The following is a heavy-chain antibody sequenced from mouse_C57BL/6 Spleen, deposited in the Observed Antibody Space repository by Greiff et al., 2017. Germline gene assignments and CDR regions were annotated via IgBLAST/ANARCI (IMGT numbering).Heavy chain of an antibody. D-gene: IGHD4-1*01. CDR3: ARYWDYYAMDY. V-gene: IGHV1-42*01. CDR1: GYSFTGYY. J-gene: IGHJ4*01. Sequence: EVQLQESGPELVKPGASVQISCKASGYSFTGYYMNWVKQSPEKSLEWIGEINPSTGGTTYNQKFKAKATLTVDKSSSTAYMQLKSLTSEDSAVYYCARYWDYYAMDYWGQGTSVTVSS. CDR2: INPSTGGT.